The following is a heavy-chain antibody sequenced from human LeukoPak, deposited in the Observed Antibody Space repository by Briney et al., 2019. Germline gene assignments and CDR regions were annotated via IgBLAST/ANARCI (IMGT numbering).Heavy chain of an antibody. Sequence: ASVNVSCMASGYTFTSYVINWVRQATGQGLEWVGWMHYNNGNTGYAQKFKGRVTLTRNTSISTAYIELSSLRSEDTAVYYCARGTRLQLGILDYWGQGTLVTVSS. V-gene: IGHV1-8*01. CDR3: ARGTRLQLGILDY. CDR1: GYTFTSYV. D-gene: IGHD4-11*01. CDR2: MHYNNGNT. J-gene: IGHJ4*02.